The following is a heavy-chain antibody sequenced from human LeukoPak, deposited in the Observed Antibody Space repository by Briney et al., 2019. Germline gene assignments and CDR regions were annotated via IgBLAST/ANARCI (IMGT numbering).Heavy chain of an antibody. CDR2: INDSGST. J-gene: IGHJ1*01. D-gene: IGHD6-19*01. Sequence: NASQTLSLTCTVSGGSISSGSDYWSWIRQPPGKGLEWIGEINDSGSTNYIPSLKSRVTISVDRSKNQFSLWLSSVTAADTAMYYCARHSMYFKSSGYNLWGQGTLVTVSS. CDR1: GGSISSGSDY. V-gene: IGHV4-39*01. CDR3: ARHSMYFKSSGYNL.